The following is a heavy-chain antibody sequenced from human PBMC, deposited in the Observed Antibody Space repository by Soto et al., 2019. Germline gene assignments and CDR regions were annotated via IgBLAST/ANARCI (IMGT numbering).Heavy chain of an antibody. CDR1: GFTFSNAW. CDR2: IKSKTDGGTT. D-gene: IGHD3-22*01. V-gene: IGHV3-15*07. Sequence: GGSLRLSCAASGFTFSNAWMNWVRQAPGKGLEWVGRIKSKTDGGTTDYAAPVKGRFTISRDDSKNTLYLQMNSLKTEDTAVYYGTTDPVTMIVVVPSSGWGQGTLVTVSS. CDR3: TTDPVTMIVVVPSSG. J-gene: IGHJ4*02.